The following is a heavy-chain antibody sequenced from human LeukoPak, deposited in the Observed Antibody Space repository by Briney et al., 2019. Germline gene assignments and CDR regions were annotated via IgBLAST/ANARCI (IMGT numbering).Heavy chain of an antibody. J-gene: IGHJ3*02. CDR3: TRGAVWDPGAFDI. CDR1: GDIVSSNSGA. CDR2: TYYRAKLYN. Sequence: SQTLSLTCAVSGDIVSSNSGAWKWSRQSQSRGLEWLVRTYYRAKLYNDYAISVKSRITINPDTSKNQFSLQLNSVTPEDTAVYYCTRGAVWDPGAFDIWGQGTMVTVSS. V-gene: IGHV6-1*01. D-gene: IGHD1-26*01.